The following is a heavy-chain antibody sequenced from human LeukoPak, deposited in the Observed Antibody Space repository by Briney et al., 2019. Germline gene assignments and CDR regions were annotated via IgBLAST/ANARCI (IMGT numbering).Heavy chain of an antibody. Sequence: PGTSLRLSCAASGFTFSTYGMHWVRQAPGTGLECVALIWYDGSYKYYADSEKGRFTISRDNSKNTLYLQMNSLRAEDTAVYYCARARYGDSYYFDYWGQGTLVTVSS. CDR1: GFTFSTYG. CDR3: ARARYGDSYYFDY. CDR2: IWYDGSYK. J-gene: IGHJ4*02. V-gene: IGHV3-33*01. D-gene: IGHD4-17*01.